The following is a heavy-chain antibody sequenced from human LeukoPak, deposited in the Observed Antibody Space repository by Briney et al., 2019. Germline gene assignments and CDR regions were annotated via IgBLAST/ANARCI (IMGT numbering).Heavy chain of an antibody. V-gene: IGHV3-33*06. CDR3: AKTNYYDSSGPRAKFDY. J-gene: IGHJ4*02. Sequence: PGGSLRLSCATSGFTFSSYGMHWVRQAPGRGLEWVAVIWYDGSNKYYGDSMKGRFTISRDSSKNTLYLQMNSLRAEDTAVYYCAKTNYYDSSGPRAKFDYWGQGTLVTVSS. CDR1: GFTFSSYG. D-gene: IGHD3-22*01. CDR2: IWYDGSNK.